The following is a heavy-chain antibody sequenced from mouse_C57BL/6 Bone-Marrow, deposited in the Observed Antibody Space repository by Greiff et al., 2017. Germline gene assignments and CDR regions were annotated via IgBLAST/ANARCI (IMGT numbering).Heavy chain of an antibody. CDR1: GFTFSDFY. CDR3: ARDDGNYVWFAY. CDR2: SRNKANDYTT. V-gene: IGHV7-1*01. D-gene: IGHD2-1*01. J-gene: IGHJ3*01. Sequence: EVKVVESGGGLVQSGRSLRLSCATSGFTFSDFYMEWVRQAPGKGLEWIAASRNKANDYTTEYSASVKGRFIVSRDTSQSILYLQMNALRAEDTAIYYCARDDGNYVWFAYWGQGTLVTVSA.